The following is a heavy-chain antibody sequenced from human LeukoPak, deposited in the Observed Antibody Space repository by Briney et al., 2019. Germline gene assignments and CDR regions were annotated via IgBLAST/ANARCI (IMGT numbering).Heavy chain of an antibody. CDR2: IKQDGREK. J-gene: IGHJ4*02. D-gene: IGHD6-13*01. V-gene: IGHV3-7*01. CDR3: ARSSSFDY. Sequence: GLEWVANIKQDGREKYYVDSVKGRFTISRDNAKNSLYLQMNSLSAEDTAVYYCARSSSFDYWGQGTLVTVSS.